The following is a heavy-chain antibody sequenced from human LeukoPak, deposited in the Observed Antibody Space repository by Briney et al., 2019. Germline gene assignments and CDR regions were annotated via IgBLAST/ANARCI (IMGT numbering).Heavy chain of an antibody. J-gene: IGHJ4*02. CDR2: IYYSGST. Sequence: SETRSLTCTVSGGSISSYYWSWIRQPPGKGLEWIGYIYYSGSTNYNPSLKSRVTISVDTSKNQFSLKLSSVTAADTAVYYCARDRFGSFWGQGTLVTVSS. V-gene: IGHV4-59*01. D-gene: IGHD3-10*01. CDR1: GGSISSYY. CDR3: ARDRFGSF.